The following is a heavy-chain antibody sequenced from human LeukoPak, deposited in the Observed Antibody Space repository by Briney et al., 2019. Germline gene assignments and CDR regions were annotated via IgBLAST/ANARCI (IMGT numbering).Heavy chain of an antibody. CDR1: GGSISSSSYY. CDR3: ARSSGYSYGYPVMAYYFDY. Sequence: SETLSLTCTVSGGSISSSSYYWGWIRQPPGKGLEWIGSIYYSGSTYYNPSLKSRVTISVDTSKNQFSLKLSSVTAADTAVYYCARSSGYSYGYPVMAYYFDYWGQGTLVTVSS. CDR2: IYYSGST. V-gene: IGHV4-39*07. J-gene: IGHJ4*02. D-gene: IGHD5-18*01.